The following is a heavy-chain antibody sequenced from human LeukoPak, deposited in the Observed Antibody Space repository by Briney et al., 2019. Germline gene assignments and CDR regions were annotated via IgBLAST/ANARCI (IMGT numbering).Heavy chain of an antibody. V-gene: IGHV4-34*01. Sequence: PSETLSLTCAVYGGSFSGYYWSWIRQPPGKGLEWIGEINHSGSTNYNPSLKSRVTISVDTSKNHFSLKLSSVTAADTAVYYCARGLRGYSYGYHYWGQGTLVTVSS. D-gene: IGHD5-18*01. J-gene: IGHJ4*02. CDR3: ARGLRGYSYGYHY. CDR2: INHSGST. CDR1: GGSFSGYY.